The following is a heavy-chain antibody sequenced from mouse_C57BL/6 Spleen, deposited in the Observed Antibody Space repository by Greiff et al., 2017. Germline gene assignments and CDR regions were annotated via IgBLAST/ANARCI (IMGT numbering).Heavy chain of an antibody. CDR3: ANDYGSSWVYYFDD. Sequence: QVQLQQPGAELVKPGASVKMSCKASGYTFTSYWITWVKQRPGQGLEWIGDIYPGSGSTNYNEKFKSKATLTVDTSSSTAYMQLSSLTSEDSAVYCCANDYGSSWVYYFDDWGQGTTLTAAS. CDR2: IYPGSGST. V-gene: IGHV1-55*01. D-gene: IGHD1-1*01. J-gene: IGHJ2*01. CDR1: GYTFTSYW.